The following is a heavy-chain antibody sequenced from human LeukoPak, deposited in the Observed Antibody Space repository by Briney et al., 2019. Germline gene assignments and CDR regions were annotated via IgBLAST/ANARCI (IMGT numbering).Heavy chain of an antibody. V-gene: IGHV1-46*01. Sequence: GASVKVSCKASGYTFTSYYMHWVRQAPGQGLEWVGIINPSVGSTSYAQKFQGRVTMTRDTSTSTVYMELSSLRSEDTAVYYCASWVENYDSSGYLDYWGQGTLVTVSS. J-gene: IGHJ4*02. CDR2: INPSVGST. D-gene: IGHD3-22*01. CDR1: GYTFTSYY. CDR3: ASWVENYDSSGYLDY.